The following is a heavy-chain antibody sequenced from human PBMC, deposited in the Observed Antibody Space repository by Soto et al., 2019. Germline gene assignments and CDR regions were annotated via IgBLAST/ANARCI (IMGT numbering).Heavy chain of an antibody. D-gene: IGHD6-25*01. CDR2: IYSGGNT. CDR3: ANTQRFTRGWFDP. Sequence: GSLRLSCAASGFSVSTKYMNWVRQAPGKGLEWVSVIYSGGNTYYADSVKGRFTISRDISKNTLYLQMNSLRAEDTAVYYCANTQRFTRGWFDPWGQGTLVTVSS. CDR1: GFSVSTKY. V-gene: IGHV3-53*01. J-gene: IGHJ5*02.